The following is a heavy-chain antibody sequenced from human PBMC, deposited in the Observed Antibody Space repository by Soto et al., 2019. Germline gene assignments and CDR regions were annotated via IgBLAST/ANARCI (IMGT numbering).Heavy chain of an antibody. CDR2: IWSDGGNK. Sequence: PGGSLRLSCAASGFTFSSFAMSWVRQAPGKGLEWVAVIWSDGGNKYYADSVKGRFTISRDNSKNMLYLQMNSLRAEDTAVYYCASRSPALDYWGQGTLVTVSS. V-gene: IGHV3-33*08. J-gene: IGHJ4*02. CDR1: GFTFSSFA. CDR3: ASRSPALDY. D-gene: IGHD2-2*01.